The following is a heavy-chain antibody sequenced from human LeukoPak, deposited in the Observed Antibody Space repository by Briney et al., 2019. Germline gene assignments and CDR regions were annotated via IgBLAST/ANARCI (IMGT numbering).Heavy chain of an antibody. V-gene: IGHV3-48*02. CDR1: GFTFSSYS. D-gene: IGHD2-21*02. Sequence: GGSLRLSCAASGFTFSSYSMNWVRQAPGKGLEWVSYISSSSSTIYYADPVKGRFTISRDNAKNSLYLQMNSLRDEDTAVYYCAREYCGGDCHSYYFDYWGQGTLVTVSS. J-gene: IGHJ4*02. CDR3: AREYCGGDCHSYYFDY. CDR2: ISSSSSTI.